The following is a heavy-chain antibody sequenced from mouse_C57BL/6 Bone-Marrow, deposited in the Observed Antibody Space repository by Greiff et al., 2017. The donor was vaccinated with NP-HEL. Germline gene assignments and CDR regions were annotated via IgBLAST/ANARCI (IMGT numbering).Heavy chain of an antibody. CDR2: IHPNSGST. D-gene: IGHD1-1*01. CDR3: ARRGYGSSSWFAD. V-gene: IGHV1-64*01. J-gene: IGHJ3*01. Sequence: VQLQQPGAELVKPGASVKLSCKASGYTFTSYWMHWVKQRPGQGLEWIGMIHPNSGSTNYNEKFKSKATLTVDKSSSTAYMQLSSLTSEDSAVYYCARRGYGSSSWFADWGQGTLVTVAA. CDR1: GYTFTSYW.